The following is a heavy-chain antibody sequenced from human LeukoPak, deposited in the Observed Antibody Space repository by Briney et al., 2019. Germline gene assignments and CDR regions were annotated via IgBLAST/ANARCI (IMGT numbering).Heavy chain of an antibody. CDR3: AAVSQIAVAGTGDY. Sequence: SVKVSCKASGFTFTSSAVQWVRQARGQRLEWIGWIVVGSGNTNYAQKFQERVTITRDMSTNTAYMELSSLRSEDTAVYYCAAVSQIAVAGTGDYWGQGTLVTVSS. CDR1: GFTFTSSA. J-gene: IGHJ4*02. CDR2: IVVGSGNT. D-gene: IGHD6-19*01. V-gene: IGHV1-58*01.